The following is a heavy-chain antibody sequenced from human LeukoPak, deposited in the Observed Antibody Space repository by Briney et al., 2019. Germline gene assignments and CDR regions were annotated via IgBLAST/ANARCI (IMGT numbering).Heavy chain of an antibody. CDR2: IYYSGST. V-gene: IGHV4-59*01. D-gene: IGHD4-17*01. CDR3: ARGATVTTLWFDP. Sequence: PSETLSLTCTVSGGSISSYYWSWIRQPPGKGLEWIGYIYYSGSTNYNPSLKSRVTISVDTSKNQFSLKLSSVTAADTAVYYCARGATVTTLWFDPWGQGTLVTVSS. CDR1: GGSISSYY. J-gene: IGHJ5*02.